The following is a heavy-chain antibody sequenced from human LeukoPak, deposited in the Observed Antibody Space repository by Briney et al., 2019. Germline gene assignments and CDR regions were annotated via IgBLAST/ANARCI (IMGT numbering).Heavy chain of an antibody. CDR3: AKARTTVTTTWFDP. CDR1: GFTFDDYA. Sequence: GGSLRLSCAAPGFTFDDYAMHWVRQAPGKGLEWVSGISWNSGSIGYADSVKGRFTISRDNAKNSLYLQMNSLRAEDTALYYCAKARTTVTTTWFDPWGQGTLVTVSS. V-gene: IGHV3-9*01. D-gene: IGHD4-17*01. CDR2: ISWNSGSI. J-gene: IGHJ5*02.